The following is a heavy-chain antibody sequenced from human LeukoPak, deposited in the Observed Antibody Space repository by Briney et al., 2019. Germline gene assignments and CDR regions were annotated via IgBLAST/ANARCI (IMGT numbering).Heavy chain of an antibody. D-gene: IGHD6-19*01. CDR3: ARDPSNSSGWKTWFDP. V-gene: IGHV1-18*01. J-gene: IGHJ5*02. Sequence: ASVRVSCKASGYTFTSYGISWVRQAPGQGLEWMGWISAYNGNTNYAQKLQGRVTMTTDTSTSTAYMELRSLRSDDTAVYYCARDPSNSSGWKTWFDPWGQGTLVTVSS. CDR2: ISAYNGNT. CDR1: GYTFTSYG.